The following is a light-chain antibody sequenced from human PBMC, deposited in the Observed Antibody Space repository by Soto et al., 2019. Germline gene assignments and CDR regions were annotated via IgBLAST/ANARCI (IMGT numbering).Light chain of an antibody. CDR3: QQSYSRPRT. CDR1: QSISTY. Sequence: DIQMTQSPSSLSSYVGYRFTITFVASQSISTYLNWYQQKPGKAPNLLIYTTSSLESGVPSRFSGSGSGTDFTLTISSLQPEDFATYFCQQSYSRPRTFGQGTKVDIK. V-gene: IGKV1-39*01. CDR2: TTS. J-gene: IGKJ1*01.